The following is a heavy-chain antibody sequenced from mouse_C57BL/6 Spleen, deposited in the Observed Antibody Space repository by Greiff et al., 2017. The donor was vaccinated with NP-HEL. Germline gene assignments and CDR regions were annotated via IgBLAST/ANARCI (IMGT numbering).Heavy chain of an antibody. CDR1: GYSFTSGYY. Sequence: ESGPGLVKPSPSLSLTCSVTGYSFTSGYYWNWIRQFPGDQLEWMGFISYDGSNNYNQSLKNRITITRDTSKNQFYLKLNSVTTEDTATYYCARGRLYYFDYWGQGTTLTVSS. CDR2: ISYDGSN. V-gene: IGHV3-6*01. CDR3: ARGRLYYFDY. J-gene: IGHJ2*01.